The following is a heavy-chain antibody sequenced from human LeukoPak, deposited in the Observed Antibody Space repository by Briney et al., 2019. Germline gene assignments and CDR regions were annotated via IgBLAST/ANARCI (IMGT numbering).Heavy chain of an antibody. V-gene: IGHV1-2*02. J-gene: IGHJ4*02. Sequence: ASVKVSCKASGYTFTSYDINWVRQATGQGLEWMGWINPNSGGTNYAQKFQGRVTMTRDTSISTAYMELSRLRSDDTAVYYCVWQLGAVTYDYWGQGTLVTVSS. CDR3: VWQLGAVTYDY. CDR1: GYTFTSYD. D-gene: IGHD1-26*01. CDR2: INPNSGGT.